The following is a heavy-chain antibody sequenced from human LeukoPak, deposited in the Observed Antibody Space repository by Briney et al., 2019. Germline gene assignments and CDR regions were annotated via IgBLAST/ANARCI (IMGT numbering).Heavy chain of an antibody. CDR2: ISYDGSNK. V-gene: IGHV3-30-3*01. CDR1: GFTFSSYA. D-gene: IGHD6-13*01. Sequence: SGGSLRLSCAASGFTFSSYAMHWVRQAPGKGLEWVAVISYDGSNKYYADSVKGRFTISRDNSKNTLYLQMNSLRAEDTAVYYCAKDLQSWYYYYYGMDVWGQGTTVTVSS. J-gene: IGHJ6*02. CDR3: AKDLQSWYYYYYGMDV.